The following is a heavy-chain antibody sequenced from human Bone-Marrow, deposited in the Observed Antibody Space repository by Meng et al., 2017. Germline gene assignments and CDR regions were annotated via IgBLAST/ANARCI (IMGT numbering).Heavy chain of an antibody. Sequence: SVKVSCKASGYTFPSYGISWVRQAPGQGLEWMGGIIPVFGTANYAQKFQGRVTITTDESTSTAYMELSSLRSEDTAVYYCAREGLPEGYYGMDVWGQGTTVTVSS. V-gene: IGHV1-69*05. CDR1: GYTFPSYG. D-gene: IGHD2-15*01. CDR2: IIPVFGTA. CDR3: AREGLPEGYYGMDV. J-gene: IGHJ6*02.